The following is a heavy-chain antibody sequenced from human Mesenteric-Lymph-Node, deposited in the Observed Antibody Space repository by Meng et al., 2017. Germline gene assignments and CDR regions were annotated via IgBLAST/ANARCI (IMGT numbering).Heavy chain of an antibody. CDR2: SNAGNGNT. CDR1: GYTFTSYA. Sequence: ASVKVSCKASGYTFTSYAMHWVRQAPGQRLEWMGWSNAGNGNTKYSQEFQGRVTITRDTSASTAYMELSRLRSDDTAVYYCARDPSYYYDSSGYYGALPPRYFDLWGRGTLVTVSS. CDR3: ARDPSYYYDSSGYYGALPPRYFDL. V-gene: IGHV1-3*02. J-gene: IGHJ2*01. D-gene: IGHD3-22*01.